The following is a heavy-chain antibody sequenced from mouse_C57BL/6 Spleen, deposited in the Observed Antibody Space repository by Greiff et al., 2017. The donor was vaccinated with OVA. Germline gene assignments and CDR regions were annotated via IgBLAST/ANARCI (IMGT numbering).Heavy chain of an antibody. CDR1: GYSFTSYY. Sequence: QVQLQQSGPELVKPGASVKISCKASGYSFTSYYIHWVKQRPGQGLEWIGWIYPGSGNTKYNEKFKGKATLTADTSSSTAYMQLSSLTSEDSAVYYCAREDGNYGMDYWGQGTSVTVSS. CDR3: AREDGNYGMDY. J-gene: IGHJ4*01. CDR2: IYPGSGNT. V-gene: IGHV1-66*01. D-gene: IGHD2-1*01.